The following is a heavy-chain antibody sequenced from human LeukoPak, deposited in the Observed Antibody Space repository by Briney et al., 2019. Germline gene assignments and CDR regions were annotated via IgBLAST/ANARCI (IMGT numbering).Heavy chain of an antibody. D-gene: IGHD2-2*01. CDR2: ISTYNGNT. CDR3: ARDLGYCTSTSCSRQWFDP. Sequence: GASVKVSCKASGYTFTSNGISWVRQAPAQGLEWMGWISTYNGNTNYAQKFRDRVTMTTDTSTSTVYMELRSLGSDDTAVYYCARDLGYCTSTSCSRQWFDPWGQGTLVTVSS. J-gene: IGHJ5*02. V-gene: IGHV1-18*01. CDR1: GYTFTSNG.